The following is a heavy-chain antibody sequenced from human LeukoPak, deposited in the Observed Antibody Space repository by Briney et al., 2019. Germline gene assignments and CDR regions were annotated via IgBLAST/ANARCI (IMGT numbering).Heavy chain of an antibody. V-gene: IGHV4-31*03. CDR1: GGSISSGGYY. D-gene: IGHD6-13*01. CDR3: ARVLAAAGTPWFDP. Sequence: TLSLTCTVSGGSISSGGYYWSWIRQHPGKGLEWIGYIYYSGSTYYNPSLKSRVTISVDTSKNQFSLKLSSVTAADTAVYYCARVLAAAGTPWFDPWGQGTLVTVSS. CDR2: IYYSGST. J-gene: IGHJ5*02.